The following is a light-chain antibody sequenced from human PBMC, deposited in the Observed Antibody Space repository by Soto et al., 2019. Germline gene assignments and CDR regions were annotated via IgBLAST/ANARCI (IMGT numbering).Light chain of an antibody. V-gene: IGKV1-5*03. Sequence: DIQMTQSPSTLSASVGDRVTITCRASQSISSWLAWYQQKPGKAPKLLINKASSLESGVPSRFSGSGSGTDLILTISSLQSDDFATYYCQQYNSYTFIFGPGTKVDIK. J-gene: IGKJ3*01. CDR1: QSISSW. CDR2: KAS. CDR3: QQYNSYTFI.